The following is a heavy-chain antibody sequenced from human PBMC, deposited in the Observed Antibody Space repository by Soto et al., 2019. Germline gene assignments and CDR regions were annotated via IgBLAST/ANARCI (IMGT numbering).Heavy chain of an antibody. J-gene: IGHJ6*02. Sequence: QVQLVQSGAEVKKPGASVKVSCKASGYTFTGYYMHWVRQAPGQGLEWMGWINPNSGGTNYAQKFQGWVTMTRDTSISTAYMELSRLRSDDTAGYYCARDLGLRYFDWLLPPAFGMDVWGQGTTVTVSS. V-gene: IGHV1-2*04. CDR2: INPNSGGT. D-gene: IGHD3-9*01. CDR1: GYTFTGYY. CDR3: ARDLGLRYFDWLLPPAFGMDV.